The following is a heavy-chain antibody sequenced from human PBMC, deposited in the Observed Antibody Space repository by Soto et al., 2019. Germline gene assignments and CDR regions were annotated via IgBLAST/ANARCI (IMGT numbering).Heavy chain of an antibody. CDR3: ARGRLRFLPPDY. CDR2: INHSGST. CDR1: GGSFSGYY. D-gene: IGHD3-3*01. Sequence: SETLSLTCAVYGGSFSGYYWSWIRQPPGKGLEWIGEINHSGSTNYNPSLKSRVTISVDTSKNQFSLKLSSVTAADTAVYYCARGRLRFLPPDYWGQGTLVTVSS. V-gene: IGHV4-34*01. J-gene: IGHJ4*02.